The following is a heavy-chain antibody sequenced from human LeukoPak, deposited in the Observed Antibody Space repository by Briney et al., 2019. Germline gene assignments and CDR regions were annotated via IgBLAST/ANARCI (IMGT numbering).Heavy chain of an antibody. Sequence: SETLSLTCTVSGTFISPYHWSWFRQSAGKGLEWIGLMYSSGSSNYNPSLKSRLTISPDNSKNQFSLRLSSVTAADTAVYCCARVLCISNGICYAFDIWGQGTTVIVSS. D-gene: IGHD2-8*01. CDR1: GTFISPYH. CDR3: ARVLCISNGICYAFDI. V-gene: IGHV4-4*07. CDR2: MYSSGSS. J-gene: IGHJ3*02.